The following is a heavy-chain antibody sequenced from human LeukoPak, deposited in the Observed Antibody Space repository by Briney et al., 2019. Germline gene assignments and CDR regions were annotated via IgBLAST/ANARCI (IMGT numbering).Heavy chain of an antibody. J-gene: IGHJ4*02. V-gene: IGHV1-3*01. CDR2: IKAGNGDT. CDR1: GYIFTNYV. CDR3: ARDDWGVTCYAGGY. D-gene: IGHD2-2*01. Sequence: ASVKVSFKASGYIFTNYVVHWVRQSPGQRPEWMGWIKAGNGDTKYSQNFQDRLTITMDTSASTVYMELSSLTSEDTALYYCARDDWGVTCYAGGYWGQGTLVTVSS.